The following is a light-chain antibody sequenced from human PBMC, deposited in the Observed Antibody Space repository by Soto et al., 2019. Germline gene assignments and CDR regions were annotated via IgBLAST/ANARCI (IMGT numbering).Light chain of an antibody. J-gene: IGKJ2*01. CDR2: AAS. CDR1: QVLRND. CDR3: LQDYRYPFT. V-gene: IGKV1-6*01. Sequence: AIQITQSPSSLSASVGDRVTITCRASQVLRNDLGWYQHIPGKAPNLLIYAASTLQNAVPSRFSGSGSGTDFTLTISGLQPEDSSTSYCLQDYRYPFTVGQGTKLQIK.